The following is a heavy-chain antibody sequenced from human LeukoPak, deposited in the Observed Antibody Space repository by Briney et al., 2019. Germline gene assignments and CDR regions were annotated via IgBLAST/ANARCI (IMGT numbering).Heavy chain of an antibody. D-gene: IGHD3-10*01. CDR3: AKDHGFIGSNWFDP. V-gene: IGHV1-2*06. J-gene: IGHJ5*02. Sequence: ASVKVSCKASGYTFTGYYIHWARQAPGQGLEWMGRINPDSGDANSAQKFQGRVIMTRDTSIRTAYMELRRLRSDDTATYYCAKDHGFIGSNWFDPWGQGTLVTVSS. CDR1: GYTFTGYY. CDR2: INPDSGDA.